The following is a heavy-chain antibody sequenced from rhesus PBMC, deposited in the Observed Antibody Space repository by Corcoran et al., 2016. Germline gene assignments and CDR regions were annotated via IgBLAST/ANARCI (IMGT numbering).Heavy chain of an antibody. CDR2: VNGNSGTP. CDR1: GGSFSSYW. CDR3: ARDRPYYYDSGYYGRHYGLDS. J-gene: IGHJ6*01. V-gene: IGHV4-80*01. Sequence: QVQLQESGPGLVKPSETLSLTCAVSGGSFSSYWWSWIRQPPGKGLEWIGEVNGNSGTPNYNPPLKSRVTISKDASKNQFSLELSSVTAADTAVYYCARDRPYYYDSGYYGRHYGLDSWGQGVVVTVSS. D-gene: IGHD3-28*01.